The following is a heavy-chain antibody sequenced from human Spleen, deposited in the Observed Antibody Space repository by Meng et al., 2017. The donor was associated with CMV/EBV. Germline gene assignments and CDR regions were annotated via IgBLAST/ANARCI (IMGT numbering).Heavy chain of an antibody. CDR2: INHSGST. D-gene: IGHD3-3*01. V-gene: IGHV4-34*01. CDR3: ARGGITIFGVVIIDYYYGMDV. CDR1: GGSFSGYY. Sequence: SETLSLTCAVYGGSFSGYYWSWIRQPPGKGLEWIGEINHSGSTNYNPSLKSRVTISVDTSKNQFSLKLSSVTAADTAVYYCARGGITIFGVVIIDYYYGMDVWGQGTLVTVSS. J-gene: IGHJ6*02.